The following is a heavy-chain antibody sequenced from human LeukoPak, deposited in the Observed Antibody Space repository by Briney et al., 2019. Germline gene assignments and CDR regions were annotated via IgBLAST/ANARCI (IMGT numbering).Heavy chain of an antibody. CDR1: GYTFTTYD. V-gene: IGHV1-8*01. J-gene: IGHJ5*02. Sequence: ASVKVSCKASGYTFTTYDINRVRHATGQGLELMGWMNPNSGNTGYTQKFQGRVTMTRNTSISTAYMELSSLRSEDTAVYYCARGRGSGHKENWFDPWGQGTLVTVSS. D-gene: IGHD6-19*01. CDR3: ARGRGSGHKENWFDP. CDR2: MNPNSGNT.